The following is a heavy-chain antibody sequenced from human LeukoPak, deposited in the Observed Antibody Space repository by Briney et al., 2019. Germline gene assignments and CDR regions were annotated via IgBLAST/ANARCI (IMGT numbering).Heavy chain of an antibody. CDR3: AREGLTAASTGNDGFDI. CDR1: GYTFIGYY. Sequence: GASVTVSCKASGYTFIGYYIHWVRQPPGQGLEGMGWINPNNGGTKYGQKFQGRVTMTRGTSISTAYMELSRLTSDDRAVYYCAREGLTAASTGNDGFDIWGQGTMVTVSS. V-gene: IGHV1-2*02. D-gene: IGHD6-25*01. CDR2: INPNNGGT. J-gene: IGHJ3*02.